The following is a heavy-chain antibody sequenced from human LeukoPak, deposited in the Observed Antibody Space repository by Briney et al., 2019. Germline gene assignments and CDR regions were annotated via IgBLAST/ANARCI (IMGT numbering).Heavy chain of an antibody. Sequence: GDSLKISCQGSGYSFPNYWLGWVRQMPGKGLEWMGIIYPGDSDTRYSPSFQGQVTISADKSISTAYLQWSSLKASDTAMYYCARRGLAIATTADYWGQGTLVTVSS. CDR2: IYPGDSDT. CDR3: ARRGLAIATTADY. V-gene: IGHV5-51*01. J-gene: IGHJ4*02. D-gene: IGHD6-13*01. CDR1: GYSFPNYW.